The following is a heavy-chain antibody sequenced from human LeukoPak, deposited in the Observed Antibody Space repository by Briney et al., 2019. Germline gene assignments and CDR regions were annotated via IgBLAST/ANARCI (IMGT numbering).Heavy chain of an antibody. CDR2: IIPIFGTA. Sequence: GASVKVSCKASGGTYSSYAISWVRQAPGQGLEWMGGIIPIFGTANYAQKFQGRVTITADESTSTAYMELSSLRSEDTAVYYCARAEPHDSSGGMVDYWGQGALVTVSS. J-gene: IGHJ4*02. CDR1: GGTYSSYA. V-gene: IGHV1-69*13. CDR3: ARAEPHDSSGGMVDY. D-gene: IGHD3-22*01.